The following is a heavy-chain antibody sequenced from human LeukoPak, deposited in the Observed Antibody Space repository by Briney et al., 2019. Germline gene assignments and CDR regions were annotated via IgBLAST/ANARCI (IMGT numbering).Heavy chain of an antibody. V-gene: IGHV3-33*08. CDR3: ARDYGDSSTGSDY. J-gene: IGHJ4*02. CDR2: IWYDGSNK. CDR1: GFTFSTYG. Sequence: GRSLRLSCATSGFTFSTYGIHWVRQAPGKGLEWVAVIWYDGSNKYYADSVKGRFTISRDNSKNTLYLQMNSLRAEDTAVYYCARDYGDSSTGSDYWGQGTLVTVSS. D-gene: IGHD2-2*01.